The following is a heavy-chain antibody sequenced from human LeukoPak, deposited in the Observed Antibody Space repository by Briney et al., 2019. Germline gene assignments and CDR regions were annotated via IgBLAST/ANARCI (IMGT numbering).Heavy chain of an antibody. J-gene: IGHJ4*02. Sequence: AGGSLRLSCAASGFTFSSYAMSWVRQAPGKGLEWVSAITGSGGNTYYADSVKGRFTISRDNSKNTLYLQMNSLRDEDTAVYYCAKWGDFDVLTGYYVPDFWGQGTLVTVSS. CDR1: GFTFSSYA. CDR3: AKWGDFDVLTGYYVPDF. CDR2: ITGSGGNT. V-gene: IGHV3-23*01. D-gene: IGHD3-9*01.